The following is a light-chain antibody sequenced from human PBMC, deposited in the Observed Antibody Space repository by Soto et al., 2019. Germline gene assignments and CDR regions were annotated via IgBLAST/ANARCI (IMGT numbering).Light chain of an antibody. CDR3: QQYNSYPWT. CDR1: QSISSW. CDR2: KAS. J-gene: IGKJ1*01. V-gene: IGKV1-5*03. Sequence: DIQMTQSPSTLSASVGDRVTITCRASQSISSWLAWYQHKPGKAPKLLIYKASGLESGVPSRFSGSGSGTDFTLTITSLQPDDFASYCCQQYNSYPWTFGQGTKVDIK.